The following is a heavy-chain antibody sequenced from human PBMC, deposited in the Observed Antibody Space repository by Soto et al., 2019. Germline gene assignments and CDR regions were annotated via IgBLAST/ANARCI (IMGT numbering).Heavy chain of an antibody. J-gene: IGHJ4*02. D-gene: IGHD5-12*01. CDR1: GFTFSSYA. CDR2: ISYDGSNK. V-gene: IGHV3-30-3*01. CDR3: ARGEMATHYFDY. Sequence: QVQLVESGGGVVQPGRSLRLSCAASGFTFSSYAMHWVRQAPGKGLEWVAVISYDGSNKYYADSVKGRFTISRDNSKNTLYLQMNSLRAEDTAVYYCARGEMATHYFDYWGQGTLVTVSS.